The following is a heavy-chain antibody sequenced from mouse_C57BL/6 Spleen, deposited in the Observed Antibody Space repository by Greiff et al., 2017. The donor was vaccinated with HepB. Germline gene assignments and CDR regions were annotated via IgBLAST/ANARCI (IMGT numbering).Heavy chain of an antibody. CDR2: IDPETGGT. CDR1: GYTFTDYE. V-gene: IGHV1-15*01. D-gene: IGHD4-1*01. J-gene: IGHJ1*03. CDR3: TRELVSLNWYFDV. Sequence: QVQLQQSGAELVRPGASVTLSCKASGYTFTDYEMHWVKQTPVHGLEWIGAIDPETGGTAYNQKFKGKAILTADKSSSTAYMELRSLTSEDSAVYYCTRELVSLNWYFDVWGTGTTVTVSS.